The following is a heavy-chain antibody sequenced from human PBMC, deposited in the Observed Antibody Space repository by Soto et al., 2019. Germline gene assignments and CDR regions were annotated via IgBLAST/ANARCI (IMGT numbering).Heavy chain of an antibody. D-gene: IGHD2-21*02. J-gene: IGHJ6*02. CDR1: GFTFSSYA. Sequence: EVQLLESGGGLVQPGGSLRLSCAASGFTFSSYAMSWVRQAPGKGLEWVSAISGSGGSTYYADSVKGRFTISRDNSKNTLYLQMNSLRAEDTAVYYCAKGGPGWAYCGGDCPGSMDVWGQGTTVTVSS. CDR3: AKGGPGWAYCGGDCPGSMDV. V-gene: IGHV3-23*01. CDR2: ISGSGGST.